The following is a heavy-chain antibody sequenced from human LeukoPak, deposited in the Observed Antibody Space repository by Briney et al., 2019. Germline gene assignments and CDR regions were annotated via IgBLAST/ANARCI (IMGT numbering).Heavy chain of an antibody. D-gene: IGHD3-10*01. Sequence: GGSLRLSCAASGFTFSSYGMHWVRQAPGKGLEWVAVILYDGSNKYYADSVKGRFTISRDNSKNTLYLQMNSLRAEDTAVYYCACHYYGSGSYYMDVWGKGTTVTVSS. CDR1: GFTFSSYG. V-gene: IGHV3-30*03. J-gene: IGHJ6*03. CDR3: ACHYYGSGSYYMDV. CDR2: ILYDGSNK.